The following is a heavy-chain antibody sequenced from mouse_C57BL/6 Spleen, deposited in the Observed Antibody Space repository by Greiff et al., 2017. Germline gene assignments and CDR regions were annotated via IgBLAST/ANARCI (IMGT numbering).Heavy chain of an antibody. Sequence: VKLMESGPGLVAPSQSLSITCTVSGFSLTSYAISWVRQPPGKGLEWLGVIWTGGGTNYNSALKSRLSISKDNSKSQVFLKMNSLQTDDTARYYCARNGDYYCSSFAWFAYWGQGTLVTVSA. D-gene: IGHD1-1*01. J-gene: IGHJ3*01. V-gene: IGHV2-9-1*01. CDR2: IWTGGGT. CDR3: ARNGDYYCSSFAWFAY. CDR1: GFSLTSYA.